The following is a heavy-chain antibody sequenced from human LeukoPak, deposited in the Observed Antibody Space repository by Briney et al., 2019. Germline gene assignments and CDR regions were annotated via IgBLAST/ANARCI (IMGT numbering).Heavy chain of an antibody. D-gene: IGHD2-15*01. CDR3: ARLPGCSGGICYLDY. CDR2: ISSSSSYI. J-gene: IGHJ4*02. V-gene: IGHV3-21*01. Sequence: GGSLRLSCAASGFTFSSYSMIWVRQAPGKGLEWVSSISSSSSYIYYADSVKGRFTISRDNAKNSLYLQMNSLRAEDTAVYYCARLPGCSGGICYLDYWGQGTLVTVSS. CDR1: GFTFSSYS.